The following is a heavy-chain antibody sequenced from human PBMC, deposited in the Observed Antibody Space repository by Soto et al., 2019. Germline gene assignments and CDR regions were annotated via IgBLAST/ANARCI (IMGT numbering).Heavy chain of an antibody. CDR2: IYYSGST. V-gene: IGHV4-59*08. D-gene: IGHD3-16*02. CDR1: GGSISSYY. Sequence: PSETLSLTCTVSGGSISSYYWSWIRQPPGKGLEWIGYIYYSGSTNYNPSLKSRVTISVDTSKNQFSLKLSSVTAADTAVYYCARFQFGGVIAGDYKPDYYFDYWGQGTRVTVSS. J-gene: IGHJ4*02. CDR3: ARFQFGGVIAGDYKPDYYFDY.